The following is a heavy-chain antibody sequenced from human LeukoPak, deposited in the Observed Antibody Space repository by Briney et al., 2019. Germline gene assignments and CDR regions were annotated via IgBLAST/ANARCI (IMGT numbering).Heavy chain of an antibody. D-gene: IGHD3-10*01. J-gene: IGHJ5*02. V-gene: IGHV1-18*01. CDR2: ISAYNGDT. CDR1: GYTFTSYG. Sequence: GASVKVSCKASGYTFTSYGISWARQAPGQGLEGMGWISAYNGDTNYAQKFQGRVTMTTDTSTSTAYMELRSLRSDDTAVYYCARDQRAAYGSGAINWFDPWGQGTLVTVSS. CDR3: ARDQRAAYGSGAINWFDP.